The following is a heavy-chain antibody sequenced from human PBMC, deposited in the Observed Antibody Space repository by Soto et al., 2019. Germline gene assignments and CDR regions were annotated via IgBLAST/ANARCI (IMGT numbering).Heavy chain of an antibody. CDR3: ARGQGRGDHYYCYNGIDG. CDR1: GGSFSGYY. CDR2: INLSGST. D-gene: IGHD3-10*01. Sequence: PSETLSLTCAVYGGSFSGYYWSWIRQPPGKGLQWIGDINLSGSTNYNPSLKSRVTISLDTSKNQFSLKLSSVTAADTAVYYRARGQGRGDHYYCYNGIDGCGRGTRVT. V-gene: IGHV4-34*01. J-gene: IGHJ6*01.